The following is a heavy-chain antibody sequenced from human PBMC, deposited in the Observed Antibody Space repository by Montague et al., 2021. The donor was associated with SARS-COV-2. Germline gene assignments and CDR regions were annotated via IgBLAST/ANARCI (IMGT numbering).Heavy chain of an antibody. CDR1: GFTFSSYE. CDR2: ISSSGSII. CDR3: ARGRGYDWN. D-gene: IGHD5-12*01. J-gene: IGHJ4*02. V-gene: IGHV3-48*03. Sequence: SLRLSCAASGFTFSSYEMNWVRQAPGKGLEWVSYISSSGSIIYYADSVKGRFTISRDNAKNSLYLQMNSLGAEDTAVYYCARGRGYDWNWGQGTLVTVSS.